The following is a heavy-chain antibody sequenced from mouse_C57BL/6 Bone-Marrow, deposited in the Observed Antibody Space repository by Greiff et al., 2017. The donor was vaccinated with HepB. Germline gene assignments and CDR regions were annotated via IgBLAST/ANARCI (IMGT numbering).Heavy chain of an antibody. CDR1: GYTFTSYW. V-gene: IGHV1-55*01. D-gene: IGHD1-1*01. CDR2: IYPGSGST. Sequence: QVQLQQPGAELVKPGASVKMSCKASGYTFTSYWITWVKQRPGQGLVWIGDIYPGSGSTNYNEKFKSKATLTVDTSSSTAYMPLSSLTSEDSAVYYCARYYGSSYCWYFDVWGTGTTVTGSS. J-gene: IGHJ1*03. CDR3: ARYYGSSYCWYFDV.